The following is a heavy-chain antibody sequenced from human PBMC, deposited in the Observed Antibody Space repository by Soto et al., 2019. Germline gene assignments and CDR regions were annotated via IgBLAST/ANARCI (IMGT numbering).Heavy chain of an antibody. D-gene: IGHD1-26*01. J-gene: IGHJ3*02. CDR3: ARDSDSGNAFDI. V-gene: IGHV4-31*03. CDR2: IYYSGST. Sequence: SETLSLTCTVSGGSISSGGYYWSWIRQHPGKGLEWIGYIYYSGSTYYNPSLKSRVTISVDTSKNQFSLKLSSVTAADTAVYYCARDSDSGNAFDIWGQGTMVTVSS. CDR1: GGSISSGGYY.